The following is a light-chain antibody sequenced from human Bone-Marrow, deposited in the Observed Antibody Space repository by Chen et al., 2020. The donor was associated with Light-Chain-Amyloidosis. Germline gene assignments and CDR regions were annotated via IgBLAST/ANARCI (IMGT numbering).Light chain of an antibody. CDR1: GLPKKY. CDR3: QSADTTETLYVL. Sequence: SYELTQPPSVSVSPGQTARISCSGDGLPKKYAYWYQHKPGQAPVLVIYNDSERPSGIPERFSGSSSGTTVTLTISGVQAEDEADYYGQSADTTETLYVLFGGGTKLTVL. J-gene: IGLJ2*01. V-gene: IGLV3-25*03. CDR2: NDS.